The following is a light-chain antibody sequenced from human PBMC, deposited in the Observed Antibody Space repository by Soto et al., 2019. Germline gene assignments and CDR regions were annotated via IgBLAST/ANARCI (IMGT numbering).Light chain of an antibody. V-gene: IGKV1-9*01. Sequence: IPLTQSPSSLSASVGDRVTITCRASQGINEFLAWYQQRPGKAPQLLVYGASTLQSGVPSRFSGSGSGTDFTLTISSLQPEDFATYYCQQLTNFRFTFGQGTKLDIK. CDR2: GAS. J-gene: IGKJ2*01. CDR3: QQLTNFRFT. CDR1: QGINEF.